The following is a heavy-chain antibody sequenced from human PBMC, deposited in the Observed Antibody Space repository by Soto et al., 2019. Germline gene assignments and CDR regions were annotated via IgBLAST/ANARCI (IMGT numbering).Heavy chain of an antibody. CDR1: GGTFSSYA. CDR3: ALGAMVYAPAYYYGMDV. D-gene: IGHD2-8*01. Sequence: ASVKVSCKASGGTFSSYAISWVRQAPGQGLEWMGGIIPIFGTANYAQKFQGRVTITADKSTSTAYMELSSPRSEDTAVYYCALGAMVYAPAYYYGMDVWGQGTTVTVSS. V-gene: IGHV1-69*06. J-gene: IGHJ6*02. CDR2: IIPIFGTA.